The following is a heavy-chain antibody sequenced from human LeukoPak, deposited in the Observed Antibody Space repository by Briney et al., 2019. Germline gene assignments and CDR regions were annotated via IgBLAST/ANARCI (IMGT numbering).Heavy chain of an antibody. CDR2: ISSSGNYI. J-gene: IGHJ4*02. Sequence: GGSLRLSCAASGFTFSSYSMNWVRQAPGKGLEWVSSISSSGNYIQYADSVKGRFTISRDNAKNSLYLQMNSLRAEDTAVYYCARGPDTSGWSFDYWGQGTLVTVSS. D-gene: IGHD3-22*01. CDR1: GFTFSSYS. V-gene: IGHV3-21*01. CDR3: ARGPDTSGWSFDY.